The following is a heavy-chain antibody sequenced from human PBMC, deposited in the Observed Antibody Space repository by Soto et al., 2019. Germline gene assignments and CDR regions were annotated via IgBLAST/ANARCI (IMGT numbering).Heavy chain of an antibody. CDR2: ISYDGSNK. CDR3: ARGYYDILAYYYYGMDV. Sequence: PGGSLRLSCAASGFTFSSYAMHWVRQAPGKGLEWVAVISYDGSNKYYADTVKGRFTISRDNSKNTLYLQMNSLRAEDTAVYYCARGYYDILAYYYYGMDVWGQGTTVTVSS. V-gene: IGHV3-30-3*01. D-gene: IGHD3-9*01. J-gene: IGHJ6*02. CDR1: GFTFSSYA.